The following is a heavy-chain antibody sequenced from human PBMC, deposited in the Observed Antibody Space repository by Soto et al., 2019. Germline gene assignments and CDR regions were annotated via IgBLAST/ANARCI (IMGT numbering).Heavy chain of an antibody. CDR3: EIGGSYYHPYFDY. CDR2: IYYSGST. CDR1: GGSVSSGSYY. J-gene: IGHJ4*02. Sequence: SETLSLTCTVSGGSVSSGSYYWSWIRQPPGKGLEWIGYIYYSGSTNYNPSLKSRVTISVDTSKNQFSLKLSSVTAADTAVYYCEIGGSYYHPYFDYWGQGTMVTVSS. D-gene: IGHD1-26*01. V-gene: IGHV4-61*01.